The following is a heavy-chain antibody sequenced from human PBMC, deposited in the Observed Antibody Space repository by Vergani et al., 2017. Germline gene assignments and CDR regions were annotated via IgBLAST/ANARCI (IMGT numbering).Heavy chain of an antibody. CDR3: ARDLGTM. Sequence: QVQLQESGPGLVKPSETLSLTCIVSGDSLNSYYWSWIRQPPGKGLEWIGYIYHSGSTNYNPSLKSRVTISIDTSKNQFSLKLRSVTAADTAVYYCARDLGTMWGQGTLVTVSS. J-gene: IGHJ4*02. CDR1: GDSLNSYY. D-gene: IGHD3-10*01. V-gene: IGHV4-59*01. CDR2: IYHSGST.